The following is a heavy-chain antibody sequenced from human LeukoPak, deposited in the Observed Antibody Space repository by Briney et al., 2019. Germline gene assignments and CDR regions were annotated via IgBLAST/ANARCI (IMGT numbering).Heavy chain of an antibody. D-gene: IGHD1-1*01. CDR2: IIPIFGTA. Sequence: SVKVSCKASGYTFSSYAISWVRQAPGQGLEWMGGIIPIFGTANYAQKFQGRVTITADKSTSTAYMELSSLRSEDTAVYYCARDQIGYNWKGGYYFDYWGQGTLVTVSS. CDR1: GYTFSSYA. CDR3: ARDQIGYNWKGGYYFDY. J-gene: IGHJ4*02. V-gene: IGHV1-69*06.